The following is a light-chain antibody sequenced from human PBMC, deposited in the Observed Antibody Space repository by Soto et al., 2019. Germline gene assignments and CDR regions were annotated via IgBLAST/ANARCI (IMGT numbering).Light chain of an antibody. CDR1: QSVSSSY. CDR2: GAS. Sequence: EIVLTQSPGTLSLSPGERATLSCRASQSVSSSYLAWYQQKPGHAPRLLIYGASSRATGIPDRFSGSGSGTDFTLTISRLEPEDFAVYYCQQYGSSPQYTFGQGTKLEIK. CDR3: QQYGSSPQYT. J-gene: IGKJ2*01. V-gene: IGKV3-20*01.